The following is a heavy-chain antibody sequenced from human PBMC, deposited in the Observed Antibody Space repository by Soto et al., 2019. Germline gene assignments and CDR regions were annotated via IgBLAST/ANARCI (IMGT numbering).Heavy chain of an antibody. CDR2: IIPIFGTA. CDR3: ARVADIVVAPAADYYYYGMDV. Sequence: ASVKVSCKASGGTFSSYAISWLRESAGQGLEWMGGIIPIFGTANYAQKFQGRVTITADKSTSTAYMELSSLRSEDTAVYYCARVADIVVAPAADYYYYGMDVWGQGTTVTVSS. D-gene: IGHD2-2*01. J-gene: IGHJ6*02. V-gene: IGHV1-69*06. CDR1: GGTFSSYA.